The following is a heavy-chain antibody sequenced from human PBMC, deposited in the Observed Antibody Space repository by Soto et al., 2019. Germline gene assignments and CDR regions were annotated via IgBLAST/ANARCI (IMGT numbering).Heavy chain of an antibody. J-gene: IGHJ4*02. D-gene: IGHD3-3*01. CDR2: IYYSGST. CDR3: AASDYDFWSGYYKGYFDY. CDR1: GGSISSYY. Sequence: PSETLSLTCTVSGGSISSYYWSWIRQPPGKGLEWIGYIYYSGSTNYNPSLKSRVTISVDTSKNQFSLKLSSVTAADTAVYYCAASDYDFWSGYYKGYFDYWGQGTLVTV. V-gene: IGHV4-59*01.